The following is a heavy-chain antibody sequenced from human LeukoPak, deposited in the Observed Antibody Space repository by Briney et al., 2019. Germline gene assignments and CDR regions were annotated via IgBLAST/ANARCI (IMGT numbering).Heavy chain of an antibody. CDR3: ARPRGSSYGYVDY. D-gene: IGHD5-18*01. V-gene: IGHV4-39*01. CDR2: IYYIGST. Sequence: SETLSLTCTVSGGSISSNSYYWGWIGQPPGKGLEWMGSIYYIGSTYYNPSLKSRVTISVDTSKNRFSLTLSSVTAADTGVYYCARPRGSSYGYVDYWGQGTLVTVSS. CDR1: GGSISSNSYY. J-gene: IGHJ4*02.